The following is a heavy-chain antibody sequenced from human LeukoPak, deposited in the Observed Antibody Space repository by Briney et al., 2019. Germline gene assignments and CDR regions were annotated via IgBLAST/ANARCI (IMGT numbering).Heavy chain of an antibody. CDR2: VYDLGST. V-gene: IGHV4-59*08. J-gene: IGHJ6*03. D-gene: IGHD3-10*01. CDR3: ARTYYFGSGSYRYMDV. CDR1: GGSISSYY. Sequence: SETLSLTCTVSGGSISSYYWSWIRQPPGKGLEWIGYVYDLGSTNYNPSLRSRATISVDTSNNQFSLKANTVTAADTAVYYCARTYYFGSGSYRYMDVWGKGPTVTVSS.